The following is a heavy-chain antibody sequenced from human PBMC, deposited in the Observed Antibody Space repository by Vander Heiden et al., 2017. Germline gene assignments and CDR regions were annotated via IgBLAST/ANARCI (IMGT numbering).Heavy chain of an antibody. Sequence: EVQLVESGVGLVQPGRSLRLSCAVSGVTLDDYGMHWVRQAPGKGLEWVSGISWNSGSIGYADSVKGRVTISRDNAKNSLYLQMNSLRAEDTALYYCAKNLREISVAGGFDYWCQGTLVTVSS. CDR2: ISWNSGSI. CDR1: GVTLDDYG. CDR3: AKNLREISVAGGFDY. V-gene: IGHV3-9*01. D-gene: IGHD6-19*01. J-gene: IGHJ4*02.